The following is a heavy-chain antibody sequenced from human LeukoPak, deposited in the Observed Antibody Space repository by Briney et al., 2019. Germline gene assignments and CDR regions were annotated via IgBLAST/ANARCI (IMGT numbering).Heavy chain of an antibody. Sequence: KPSETLSLTCTVSGGSISSYYWSWIRQPPGKGLEWIGYIYYSGSTSYSPSLKSRVTISADTSQNQFSLKLSSVTAADTAVYYCASRKLGNDYWGQGTLVTVSS. D-gene: IGHD7-27*01. J-gene: IGHJ4*02. CDR3: ASRKLGNDY. CDR1: GGSISSYY. CDR2: IYYSGST. V-gene: IGHV4-59*01.